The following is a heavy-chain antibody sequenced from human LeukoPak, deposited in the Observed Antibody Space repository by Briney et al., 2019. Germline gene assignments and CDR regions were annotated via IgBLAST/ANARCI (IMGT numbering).Heavy chain of an antibody. V-gene: IGHV3-23*01. CDR3: AKNHDSNGYHTDDAFDI. CDR2: ISVSGSST. D-gene: IGHD3-22*01. Sequence: GGSLRLSCAASGFTFSSYSMNWVRQAPGKGLEWVSVISVSGSSTYYADSVKGRFTISRDSSKSTLYLQMNSLRAEDTAIYYCAKNHDSNGYHTDDAFDIWGQGTMVTVSS. CDR1: GFTFSSYS. J-gene: IGHJ3*02.